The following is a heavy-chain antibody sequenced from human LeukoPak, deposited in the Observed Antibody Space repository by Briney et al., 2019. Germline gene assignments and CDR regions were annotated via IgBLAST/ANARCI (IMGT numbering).Heavy chain of an antibody. CDR1: GFTFSNYW. Sequence: PGGSLTLSCAASGFTFSNYWMTWVRQAPGKGLEWVSSISGSGSGGSTYYADSVKGRFTISRDNSKNTLYLQMNSLIAEDTAVYYCAVRTGDLPYYFDYWGQGTLVTVSS. V-gene: IGHV3-23*01. J-gene: IGHJ4*02. CDR3: AVRTGDLPYYFDY. CDR2: ISGSGSGGST. D-gene: IGHD7-27*01.